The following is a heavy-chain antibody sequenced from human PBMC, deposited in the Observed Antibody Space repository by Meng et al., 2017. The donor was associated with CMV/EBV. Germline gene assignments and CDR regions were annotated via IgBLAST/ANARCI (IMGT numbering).Heavy chain of an antibody. CDR1: GFTFSSYG. CDR2: IWYDGSNK. CDR3: AKAQRPYYYYGMDV. J-gene: IGHJ6*02. Sequence: GESLKISCAASGFTFSSYGMHWVRQAPGKGLEWVAVIWYDGSNKYYADSVKGRFTISRDNSKNTLYLQMNSLRAEDTAVYYCAKAQRPYYYYGMDVWGQGTTVTVSS. V-gene: IGHV3-33*06. D-gene: IGHD1-1*01.